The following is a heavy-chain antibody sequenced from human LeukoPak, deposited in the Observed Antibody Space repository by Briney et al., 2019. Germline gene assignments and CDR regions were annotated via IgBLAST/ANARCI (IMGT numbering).Heavy chain of an antibody. V-gene: IGHV3-15*01. CDR3: TTDGSTTLSNTFDY. Sequence: GTSLSLSCAASGFTFSDAWMNWVRLAPGKGLEWVGRIKSRNRGETVDYAAPVKGRFTISRDDSKTTVYLQMNSLKTEDTAIYYCTTDGSTTLSNTFDYWGQGTLVTVSS. CDR1: GFTFSDAW. D-gene: IGHD1-26*01. J-gene: IGHJ4*02. CDR2: IKSRNRGETV.